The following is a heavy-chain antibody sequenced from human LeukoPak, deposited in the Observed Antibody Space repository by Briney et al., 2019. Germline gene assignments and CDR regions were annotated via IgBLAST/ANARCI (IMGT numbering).Heavy chain of an antibody. CDR1: GYTFTSYY. CDR3: ARDHPHYYYYYMDV. CDR2: INPNSGGT. V-gene: IGHV1-2*02. Sequence: GASVKASCKASGYTFTSYYMHWVRQAPGQGLEWMGWINPNSGGTNYAQKFQGRVTMTRDTSISTAYMELSRLRSDDTAVYYCARDHPHYYYYYMDVWGKGTTVTISS. J-gene: IGHJ6*03.